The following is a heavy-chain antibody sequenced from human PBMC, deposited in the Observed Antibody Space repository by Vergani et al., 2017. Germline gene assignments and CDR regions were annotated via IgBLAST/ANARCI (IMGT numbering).Heavy chain of an antibody. Sequence: QVQLVQSGAEVKKPGASVKVSCKASGYTFTGYYMHWVRQAPGQGLEWMGWINPNSGGTNYAQKFQGRVTMTRDTSISTAYMELSRLRSDATAVYYCASVRPRDHDYGVLWLGTPYGMDVWGQGTTVTVSS. CDR3: ASVRPRDHDYGVLWLGTPYGMDV. D-gene: IGHD4-17*01. CDR1: GYTFTGYY. CDR2: INPNSGGT. V-gene: IGHV1-2*02. J-gene: IGHJ6*02.